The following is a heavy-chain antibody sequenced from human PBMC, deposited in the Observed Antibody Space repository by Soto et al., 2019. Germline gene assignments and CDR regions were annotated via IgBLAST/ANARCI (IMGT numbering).Heavy chain of an antibody. J-gene: IGHJ6*02. V-gene: IGHV3-33*01. CDR2: IWHDGNNK. CDR3: ASDLVGASDSYGLDV. D-gene: IGHD1-26*01. CDR1: GFTFSNYG. Sequence: GGCLRLCCAASGFTFSNYGMHWVRQAPGKGLEWVAIIWHDGNNKYYADSVRGRFIISRDNSKNRLYLQMNSLRAEDTAVYYCASDLVGASDSYGLDVWGQGTPVTVYS.